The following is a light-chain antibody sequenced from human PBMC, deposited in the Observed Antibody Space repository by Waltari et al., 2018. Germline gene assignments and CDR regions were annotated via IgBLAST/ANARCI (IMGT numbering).Light chain of an antibody. CDR3: QKYGSLPGT. J-gene: IGKJ1*01. CDR1: HSISSY. CDR2: DAS. V-gene: IGKV3-20*01. Sequence: EIVSTQSPGTRALGPGESPTLSCLASHSISSYLAWYQQKPGQAPRLLIYDASIRATGIPDRFSGSGSGTDFSLTISRLEPEDIAVYYCQKYGSLPGTFGQGTKVEIK.